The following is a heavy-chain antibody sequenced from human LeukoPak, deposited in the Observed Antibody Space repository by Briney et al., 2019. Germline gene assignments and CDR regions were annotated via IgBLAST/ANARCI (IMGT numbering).Heavy chain of an antibody. Sequence: ASVKVSCKASGYTFTNYYIHWVRQAPGQGLEWMGIISPRDGSTSYVPSFQDRVTITSDTSTSTVYMDLSSLRSEDTAMYYCAREGGGLGHFDSWGQGTLVTVSS. CDR2: ISPRDGST. V-gene: IGHV1-46*01. CDR1: GYTFTNYY. D-gene: IGHD3-16*01. CDR3: AREGGGLGHFDS. J-gene: IGHJ5*01.